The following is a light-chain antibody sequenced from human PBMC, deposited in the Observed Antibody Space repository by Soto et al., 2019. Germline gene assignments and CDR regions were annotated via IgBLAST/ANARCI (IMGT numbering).Light chain of an antibody. V-gene: IGKV3-15*01. Sequence: EIVMTQSPATLSVSPGERATLSCRASQNIGSNLVWYQQKPGQAPRLLIYGASTRATGIPARFSGSGSGTGFTLTISSLLSEGFAGCYCQQYNDWPGLSFGGGPMVEIK. CDR2: GAS. CDR1: QNIGSN. J-gene: IGKJ4*01. CDR3: QQYNDWPGLS.